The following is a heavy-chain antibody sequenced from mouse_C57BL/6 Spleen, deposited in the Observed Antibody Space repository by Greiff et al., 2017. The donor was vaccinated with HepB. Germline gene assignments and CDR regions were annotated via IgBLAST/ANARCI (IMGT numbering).Heavy chain of an antibody. CDR1: GFTFTDYY. CDR3: ARSPITTVVDLYAMDY. Sequence: VQGVESGGGLVQPGGSLSLSCAASGFTFTDYYMSWVRQPPGKALEWLGFIRNKANGYTTEYSASVKGRFTISRDNSQSILYLQMNALRAEDSATYYCARSPITTVVDLYAMDYWGQGTSVTVSS. J-gene: IGHJ4*01. CDR2: IRNKANGYTT. D-gene: IGHD1-1*01. V-gene: IGHV7-3*01.